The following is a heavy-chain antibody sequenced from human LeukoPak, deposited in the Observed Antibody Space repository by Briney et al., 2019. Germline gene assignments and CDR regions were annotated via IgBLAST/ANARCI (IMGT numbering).Heavy chain of an antibody. CDR2: ISAYNGNT. J-gene: IGHJ3*02. CDR1: GGTFSSYA. CDR3: ARDGGYSSSSCAFDI. V-gene: IGHV1-18*01. Sequence: GASVKVSCKASGGTFSSYAISWVRQAPGQGLEWMGWISAYNGNTNYAQKLQGRVTMTTDTSTSTAYMELRSLRSDDTAVYYCARDGGYSSSSCAFDIWGQGTMVTVSS. D-gene: IGHD6-6*01.